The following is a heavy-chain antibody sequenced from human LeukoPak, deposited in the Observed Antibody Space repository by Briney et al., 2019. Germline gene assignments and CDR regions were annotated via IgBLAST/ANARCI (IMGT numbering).Heavy chain of an antibody. CDR2: IRYDGSNK. V-gene: IGHV3-30*02. J-gene: IGHJ1*01. Sequence: GGSLRLSCAASGFTFSSYGMHWVRQAPGKGLEWVAFIRYDGSNKHYADSVKGRFTISRDNSKNTLYLQMNSLRAEDTAVYYCAKDISIYCSSTSCYGAEYFQHWGQGTLVTVSS. D-gene: IGHD2-2*01. CDR1: GFTFSSYG. CDR3: AKDISIYCSSTSCYGAEYFQH.